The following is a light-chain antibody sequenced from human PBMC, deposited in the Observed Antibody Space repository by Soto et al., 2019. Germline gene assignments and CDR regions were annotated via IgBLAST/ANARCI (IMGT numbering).Light chain of an antibody. CDR1: QSIFNY. CDR3: QQTYSELVYT. V-gene: IGKV1-39*01. J-gene: IGKJ2*01. CDR2: AVS. Sequence: DIQMTQSPSSLSASVGDRVTITCRSSQSIFNYLNWYQQKPGKAPEVLIYAVSSLQIGVPSRFAGSGSGTDLTLTITDLRPDDSATYYCQQTYSELVYTFGRGTKLEIK.